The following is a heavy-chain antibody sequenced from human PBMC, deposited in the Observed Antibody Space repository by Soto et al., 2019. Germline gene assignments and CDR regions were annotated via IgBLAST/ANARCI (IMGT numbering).Heavy chain of an antibody. J-gene: IGHJ4*02. V-gene: IGHV3-73*01. CDR1: GFTFSGSA. D-gene: IGHD2-2*01. CDR2: IRSKANSYAT. Sequence: GGSLRLSCAASGFTFSGSAMHWVRQASGKGLEWVGRIRSKANSYATAYAASVKGRFTISRDDSKNTAYLQMNSLKTEDTAVYYCARGEEVPAAMIPYYFDYWGQGTLVTVSS. CDR3: ARGEEVPAAMIPYYFDY.